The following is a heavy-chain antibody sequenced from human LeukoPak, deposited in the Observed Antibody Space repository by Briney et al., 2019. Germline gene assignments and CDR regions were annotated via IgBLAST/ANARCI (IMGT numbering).Heavy chain of an antibody. D-gene: IGHD3-22*01. CDR3: ARDATMYYYDSSGYYYSFVY. CDR2: TYYRSKWYN. V-gene: IGHV6-1*01. Sequence: SPTLSLTCAISGDSVSSNSAAWNWIRQSPSRGLEWLGRTYYRSKWYNDYAVSVKSRITINPDTSKNQFSLQLNSVTPEDTAVYYCARDATMYYYDSSGYYYSFVYWGQGTLVTVSS. CDR1: GDSVSSNSAA. J-gene: IGHJ4*02.